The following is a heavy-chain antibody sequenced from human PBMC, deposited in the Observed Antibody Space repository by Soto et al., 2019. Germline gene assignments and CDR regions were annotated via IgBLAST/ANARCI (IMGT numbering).Heavy chain of an antibody. D-gene: IGHD4-17*01. CDR1: GYTFTSYD. J-gene: IGHJ4*02. Sequence: QVQLVQSGAEVKKPGASVKVSCKASGYTFTSYDINWVRQATGQGLEWMGWMNPNSGNTGYAQKFQGRVTMTRNNSISTAYMELSSLRSEDTAVYYCARVEDDYGDYTTDYWGQGTLVTVSS. V-gene: IGHV1-8*01. CDR3: ARVEDDYGDYTTDY. CDR2: MNPNSGNT.